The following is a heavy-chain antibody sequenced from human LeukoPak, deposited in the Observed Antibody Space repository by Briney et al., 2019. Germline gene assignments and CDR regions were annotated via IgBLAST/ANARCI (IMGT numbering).Heavy chain of an antibody. CDR2: VYYSGST. D-gene: IGHD2-2*01. V-gene: IGHV4-59*08. CDR1: GGSISSYY. J-gene: IGHJ4*02. Sequence: SETLSLTCTVSGGSISSYYWSWIRQPPGKGLEWIGYVYYSGSTNYNPSLKSRVTISVDKSKNQFSLKLSSVTAADTAVYYCARQFAPGYCSSTSCYFYFDYWGQGTLVTVSS. CDR3: ARQFAPGYCSSTSCYFYFDY.